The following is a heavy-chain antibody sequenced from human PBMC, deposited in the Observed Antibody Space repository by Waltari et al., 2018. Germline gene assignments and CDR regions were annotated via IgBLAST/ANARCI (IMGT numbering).Heavy chain of an antibody. D-gene: IGHD3-22*01. CDR3: ARSGYDSTEGWLDP. Sequence: QVQLQESGPGLVKPSQTLSLTCTVSGASVSGGRYFWNWIRQPAGKGLEWIPRIYTTGRTDYNPSLQSRVTISADTSKNERSLKMSSVTAADTAVYYCARSGYDSTEGWLDPWGPGTLVTVSS. CDR2: IYTTGRT. CDR1: GASVSGGRYF. V-gene: IGHV4-61*02. J-gene: IGHJ5*02.